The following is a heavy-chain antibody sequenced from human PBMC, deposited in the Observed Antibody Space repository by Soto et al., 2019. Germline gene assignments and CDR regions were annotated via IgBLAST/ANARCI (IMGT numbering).Heavy chain of an antibody. CDR1: GGSMSGNY. V-gene: IGHV4-59*12. CDR3: AREGIAARRWFDP. Sequence: SETLSLTCTVSGGSMSGNYWSWIRQHPGKGLEWIGYIYYSGSTNYNSSLKSRVTISVDTSKNQFSLKLSSVTAADTAVYYCAREGIAARRWFDPWGQGTLVTVSS. D-gene: IGHD6-6*01. J-gene: IGHJ5*02. CDR2: IYYSGST.